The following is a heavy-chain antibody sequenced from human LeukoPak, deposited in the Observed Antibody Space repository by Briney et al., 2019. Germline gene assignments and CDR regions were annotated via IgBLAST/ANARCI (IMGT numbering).Heavy chain of an antibody. Sequence: GGSLRLSCAASGFTFSSYSMNWVRQAPGKGLEWVSSLSSSSSYISYADSVKGRFTISRDNAKNSLYLQMNSLRAEDTAVYYCARVQLFWKDSRGAFDIWGQGTMVTVSS. D-gene: IGHD3-3*01. CDR2: LSSSSSYI. CDR3: ARVQLFWKDSRGAFDI. CDR1: GFTFSSYS. J-gene: IGHJ3*02. V-gene: IGHV3-21*01.